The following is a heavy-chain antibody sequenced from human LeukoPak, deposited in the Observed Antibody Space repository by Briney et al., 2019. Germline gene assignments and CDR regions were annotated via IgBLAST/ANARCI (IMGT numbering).Heavy chain of an antibody. Sequence: PSETLFLTCTVSGGSISGYYWNWVRQPAGKGLEWIGRIYSSGGANYSPSLKSRVTMSVDTSNNQFSLKLTSVTAADTAVYYCVRDARPPHLPGDWFDPWGQGTLVAVSS. CDR2: IYSSGGA. V-gene: IGHV4-4*07. CDR1: GGSISGYY. J-gene: IGHJ5*02. CDR3: VRDARPPHLPGDWFDP. D-gene: IGHD3-10*01.